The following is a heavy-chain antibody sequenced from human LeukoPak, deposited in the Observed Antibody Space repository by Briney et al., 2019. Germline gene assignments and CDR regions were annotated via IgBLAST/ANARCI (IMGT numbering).Heavy chain of an antibody. D-gene: IGHD6-19*01. CDR3: AKSDSSGWYYFDY. J-gene: IGHJ4*02. Sequence: PGGSLRLSCAASGFTFSSYAMSWVRQAPGKGLEWVSAISGSGGSTYYADSVKGRLTISRDNSKNTLYLQMNSLRAEDTAVYYCAKSDSSGWYYFDYWGQGTLVTVSS. CDR2: ISGSGGST. V-gene: IGHV3-23*01. CDR1: GFTFSSYA.